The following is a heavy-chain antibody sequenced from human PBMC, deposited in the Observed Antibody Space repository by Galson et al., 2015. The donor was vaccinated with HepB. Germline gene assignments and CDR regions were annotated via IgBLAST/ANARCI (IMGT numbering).Heavy chain of an antibody. V-gene: IGHV1-18*01. CDR3: AGDDSSGSYPPQGF. CDR2: ISAYNGDT. Sequence: SVKVSCKASGYTFASYGVIWVRRAPGRGLEWMGWISAYNGDTNYAQNLQGRVTMTTDTSTSTAYMELRSLRSDDTAVDYCAGDDSSGSYPPQGFWGQGTLVTVSS. J-gene: IGHJ4*02. D-gene: IGHD3-10*01. CDR1: GYTFASYG.